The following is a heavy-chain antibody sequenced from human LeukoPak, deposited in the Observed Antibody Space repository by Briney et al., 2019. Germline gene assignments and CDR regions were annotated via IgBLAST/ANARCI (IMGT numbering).Heavy chain of an antibody. V-gene: IGHV3-15*01. J-gene: IGHJ4*02. Sequence: GGSLRLSCAASGFIFSNAWLSWVRQAPGKGLERLGRIKSKPAGGTIDYAAPIKGRFTISRDDSKKTVYLQMDSLQTEDTAVYYCTTDLREYYFGSWGQGTVVTVSS. CDR2: IKSKPAGGTI. CDR3: TTDLREYYFGS. CDR1: GFIFSNAW.